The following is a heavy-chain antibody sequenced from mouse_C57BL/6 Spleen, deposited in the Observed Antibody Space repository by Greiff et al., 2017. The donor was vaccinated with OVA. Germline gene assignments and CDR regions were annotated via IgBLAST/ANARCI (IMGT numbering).Heavy chain of an antibody. V-gene: IGHV1-19*01. J-gene: IGHJ3*01. Sequence: VQLKQSGPVLVKPGASVKMSCKASGYTFTDYYMNWVKQSHGKSLEWIGVINPYNGGTSYNQKFKGKATLTVDKSSSTAYMELNSLTSEDSAVYYGAREGGYYGSSLAWFAYWGQGTLVTVSA. CDR1: GYTFTDYY. CDR2: INPYNGGT. D-gene: IGHD1-1*01. CDR3: AREGGYYGSSLAWFAY.